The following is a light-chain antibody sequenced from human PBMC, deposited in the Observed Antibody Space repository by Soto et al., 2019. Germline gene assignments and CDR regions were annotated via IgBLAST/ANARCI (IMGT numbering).Light chain of an antibody. J-gene: IGLJ1*01. CDR2: SNN. V-gene: IGLV1-44*01. CDR1: SSNIGSNT. CDR3: AAWDDSLNGYV. Sequence: QSVLTQPPSASGTPGQRVTISCSGSSSNIGSNTVNWYQRLPGTAPKLLIYSNNQRSSGVPDRFSGSKSGTSASLAISGLQSEDEADYYCAAWDDSLNGYVFGTGTKVTVL.